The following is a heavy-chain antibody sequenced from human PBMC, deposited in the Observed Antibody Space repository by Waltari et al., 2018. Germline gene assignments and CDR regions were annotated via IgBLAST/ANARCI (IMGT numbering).Heavy chain of an antibody. CDR3: ARGGAYCGGDCYPHLDY. CDR2: IYYSGGT. J-gene: IGHJ4*02. Sequence: QVQLQEAGPSLVKPSETLTPTRTVSGGPISSYHWRRLRQPPGKGLEWIGYIYYSGGTSYNPSLKSRVTVSVDTSKNQLSLKLSSVTAADTAVYYCARGGAYCGGDCYPHLDYWGQGTLVTVSS. V-gene: IGHV4-59*01. D-gene: IGHD2-21*01. CDR1: GGPISSYH.